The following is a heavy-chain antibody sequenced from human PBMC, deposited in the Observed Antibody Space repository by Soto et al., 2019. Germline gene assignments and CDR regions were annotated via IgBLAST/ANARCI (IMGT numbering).Heavy chain of an antibody. D-gene: IGHD3-22*01. Sequence: SQSLSLPCAISGDSVSSNSAAWNWIRQSPPRGLEWLGRTYYRSKWYNDYAVSVKSRITINPDTSKNQFSLQLNSVTPEDTAVYYCARDLTSDYYDSSGYYDYWGQGTLVTVSS. CDR1: GDSVSSNSAA. J-gene: IGHJ4*02. CDR3: ARDLTSDYYDSSGYYDY. V-gene: IGHV6-1*01. CDR2: TYYRSKWYN.